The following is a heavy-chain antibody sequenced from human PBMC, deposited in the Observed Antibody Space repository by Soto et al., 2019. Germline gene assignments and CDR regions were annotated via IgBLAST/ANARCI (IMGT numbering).Heavy chain of an antibody. CDR2: LIPLLRTP. CDR3: AMDTAVAID. Sequence: QVQLEQSGAEVNKPGSSVKVSCKSSGGSLGSLPVSWVRQAPGQGLEWMGGLIPLLRTPNFAPKFQDRMTINAAASMELSSLTSDDTAVYYCAMDTAVAIDWGPGTLVIVSS. J-gene: IGHJ4*02. CDR1: GGSLGSLP. V-gene: IGHV1-69*01. D-gene: IGHD5-18*01.